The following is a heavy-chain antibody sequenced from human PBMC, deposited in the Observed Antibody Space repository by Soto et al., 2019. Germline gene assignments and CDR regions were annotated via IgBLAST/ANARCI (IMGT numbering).Heavy chain of an antibody. Sequence: SVKVSCQASGGTFSSYAISWLRQAPGQGLEWMGGIIPIFGTANYAQKFQGRVTITADKSTSTAYMELSSLRSEDTAVYYCASLNHPTVTTTYFYGMDVWGQGTTVTVSS. J-gene: IGHJ6*02. CDR1: GGTFSSYA. V-gene: IGHV1-69*06. CDR2: IIPIFGTA. CDR3: ASLNHPTVTTTYFYGMDV. D-gene: IGHD4-4*01.